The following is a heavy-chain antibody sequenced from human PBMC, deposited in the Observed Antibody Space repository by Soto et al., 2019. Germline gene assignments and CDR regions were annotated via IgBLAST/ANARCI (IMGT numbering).Heavy chain of an antibody. Sequence: QVQLQESGPGLVKPSQTLSLTCTVSGGSISSGGYYWSWIRQHPGKGLEWIGYIYYSGSTYYNPSLKSRVTISVDTSKSQSSLKLSSVTAADTAVYYCARDMIAAAGTRAFDIWGQGTMVTVSS. D-gene: IGHD6-13*01. V-gene: IGHV4-31*03. CDR2: IYYSGST. CDR1: GGSISSGGYY. J-gene: IGHJ3*02. CDR3: ARDMIAAAGTRAFDI.